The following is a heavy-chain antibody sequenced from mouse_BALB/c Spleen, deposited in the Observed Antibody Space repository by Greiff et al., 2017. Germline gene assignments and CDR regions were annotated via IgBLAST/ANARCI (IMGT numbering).Heavy chain of an antibody. D-gene: IGHD2-3*01. Sequence: ESGPGLVKPSQSLSLTCTVTGYSITSDYAWNWIRQFPGNKLEWMGYISYSGSTSYNPSLKSRISITRDTSKNQFFLQLNSVTTEDTATYYCARADDGSAYYAMDYWGQGTSVTVSS. V-gene: IGHV3-2*02. J-gene: IGHJ4*01. CDR1: GYSITSDYA. CDR3: ARADDGSAYYAMDY. CDR2: ISYSGST.